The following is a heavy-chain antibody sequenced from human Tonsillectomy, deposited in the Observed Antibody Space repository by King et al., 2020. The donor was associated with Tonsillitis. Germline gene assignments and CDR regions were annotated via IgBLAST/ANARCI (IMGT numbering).Heavy chain of an antibody. V-gene: IGHV4-30-4*07. CDR2: IYYSGST. J-gene: IGHJ4*02. CDR1: GGSISSCGYS. CDR3: ASYDSSGRIDY. D-gene: IGHD3-22*01. Sequence: VQLQESGPGLVKPSQTLSLTCAVSGGSISSCGYSWSWIRQPPGKGLEWIGYIYYSGSTYYNPSLKSRVTISVDTSKNQFSLKLSSVTAADTAVYYCASYDSSGRIDYWGQGTLVTVSS.